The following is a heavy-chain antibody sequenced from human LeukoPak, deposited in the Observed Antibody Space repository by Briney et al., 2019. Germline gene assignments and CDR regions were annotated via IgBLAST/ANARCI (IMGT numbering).Heavy chain of an antibody. CDR1: GYTFTSYG. V-gene: IGHV1-18*01. J-gene: IGHJ3*02. D-gene: IGHD2-2*01. Sequence: ASVKVSCKASGYTFTSYGISWVRQAPGQGLEGMGWISAYNGNTNYAQKLQGRVTMTTDTSTSTAYMELRSLRSDDTAVYYCAREVFNIVVVPAANDAFDIWGQGTMVTVSS. CDR3: AREVFNIVVVPAANDAFDI. CDR2: ISAYNGNT.